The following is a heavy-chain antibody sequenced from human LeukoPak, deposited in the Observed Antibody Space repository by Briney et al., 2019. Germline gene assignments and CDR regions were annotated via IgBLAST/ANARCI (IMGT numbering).Heavy chain of an antibody. CDR3: AKDDLGYCSSTSCYAGYFDY. J-gene: IGHJ4*02. CDR2: ISGSGGST. D-gene: IGHD2-2*01. V-gene: IGHV3-23*01. CDR1: GFTFSSYA. Sequence: GSLRLSCAASGFTFSSYAMSWVRQAPGKGLEWVSAISGSGGSTYYADSVKGRFTISRDNSKNTLYLQMNSLRAEDTAVYYCAKDDLGYCSSTSCYAGYFDYWGQGTLVTVSS.